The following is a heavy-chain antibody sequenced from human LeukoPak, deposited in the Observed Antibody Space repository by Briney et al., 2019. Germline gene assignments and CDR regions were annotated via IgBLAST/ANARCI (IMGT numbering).Heavy chain of an antibody. D-gene: IGHD3-16*01. CDR1: GFTFSSYA. Sequence: GGSLRLSCAASGFTFSSYAMSWVRQAPGKGLEWVSAISGSGGSTYYADSVKGRFTISRDNSKNTLYLQMNSLRAEDTAVYYCAKDQGAITDAEGGFDYWGQGTLVTVSS. CDR3: AKDQGAITDAEGGFDY. CDR2: ISGSGGST. J-gene: IGHJ4*02. V-gene: IGHV3-23*01.